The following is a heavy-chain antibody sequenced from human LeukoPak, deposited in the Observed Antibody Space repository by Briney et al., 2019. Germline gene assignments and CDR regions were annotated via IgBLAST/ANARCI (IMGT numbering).Heavy chain of an antibody. D-gene: IGHD3-22*01. CDR1: GYTFTSYG. CDR2: ISAYNGNT. V-gene: IGHV1-18*01. CDR3: ARATYYYDSSGYYMATPPDY. Sequence: ASXKVSCKASGYTFTSYGISWVRQAPGQGLEWMGWISAYNGNTNYAQKLQGRVTMTTDTSTSTAYMELRSLRSDDTAVYYCARATYYYDSSGYYMATPPDYWGQGTLVTVSS. J-gene: IGHJ4*02.